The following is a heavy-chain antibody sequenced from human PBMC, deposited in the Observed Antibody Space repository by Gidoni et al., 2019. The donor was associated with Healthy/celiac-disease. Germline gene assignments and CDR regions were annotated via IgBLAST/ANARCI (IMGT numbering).Heavy chain of an antibody. CDR3: ARDRLGGDYVWGSYRPSPLDY. CDR1: GFTFSRSS. CDR2: ISSSSSII. Sequence: EVQLVESGGGLVQPGGSLRLSCAASGFTFSRSSMHWVRQAPGKGLEWVSYISSSSSIIYYADSVKGRFTISRDNAKNSLYLQMNSLRDEDTAVYYCARDRLGGDYVWGSYRPSPLDYWGQGTLVTVSS. J-gene: IGHJ4*02. V-gene: IGHV3-48*02. D-gene: IGHD3-16*02.